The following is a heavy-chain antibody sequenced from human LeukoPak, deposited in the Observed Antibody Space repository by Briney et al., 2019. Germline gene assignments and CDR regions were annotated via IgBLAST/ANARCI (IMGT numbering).Heavy chain of an antibody. J-gene: IGHJ6*03. CDR2: IIPIFGTA. Sequence: ASVKVSCKASGGTFSSYAISWVRQAPGQGLEWMGGIIPIFGTANYAQKFQGRVTITTDESTSTAYMELSSLRSEDTAVYYCARDRGSRYSSSSGMNYYYYYMDVWGKGTTVTVSS. CDR3: ARDRGSRYSSSSGMNYYYYYMDV. D-gene: IGHD6-6*01. V-gene: IGHV1-69*05. CDR1: GGTFSSYA.